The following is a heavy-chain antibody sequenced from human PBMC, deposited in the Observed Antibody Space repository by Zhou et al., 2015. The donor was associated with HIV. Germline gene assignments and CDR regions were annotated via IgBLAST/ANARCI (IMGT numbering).Heavy chain of an antibody. Sequence: QVQLVESGGGVVRPGRSLRLSCAASGFTFSSYGMHWVRQAPGKGLEWVSGIYIDGDTHYADSVKGRFTLSRDNSKNTLNLQMNSLRAEDTAVYFCARDASYCSSTTCYGPLDSWGQGTLVTVFS. CDR1: GFTFSSYG. J-gene: IGHJ4*02. D-gene: IGHD2-2*01. CDR2: IYIDGDT. V-gene: IGHV3-NL1*01. CDR3: ARDASYCSSTTCYGPLDS.